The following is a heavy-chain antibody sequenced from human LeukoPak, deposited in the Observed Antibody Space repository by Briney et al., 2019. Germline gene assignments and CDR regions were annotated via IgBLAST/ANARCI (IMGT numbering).Heavy chain of an antibody. J-gene: IGHJ5*02. CDR3: ARDSSRAFSSLDP. CDR1: GFTFSSYW. V-gene: IGHV3-7*01. Sequence: GGSLRLPCAASGFTFSSYWMSWVRQAPGKGLEWVANIKQDGSEKYYVDSVKGRFTISRDNAKNSLYLQMNSLRAEDTAVYYCARDSSRAFSSLDPWGQGTLVTVSS. CDR2: IKQDGSEK. D-gene: IGHD2/OR15-2a*01.